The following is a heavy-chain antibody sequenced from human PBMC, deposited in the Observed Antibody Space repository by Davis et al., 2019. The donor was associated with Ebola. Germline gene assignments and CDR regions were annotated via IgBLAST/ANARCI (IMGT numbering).Heavy chain of an antibody. J-gene: IGHJ5*02. Sequence: PSETLSLTCTVSGGSISSGDYYWSWIRQPPGKGLEWIGYIYYSGSTYYNPSLKSRVTISVDTSKNQFSLKLSSVTAADTAVYYCAKDGYCTNGVCYPIYNWFDPWGQGTLVTVSS. V-gene: IGHV4-30-4*01. CDR3: AKDGYCTNGVCYPIYNWFDP. CDR1: GGSISSGDYY. CDR2: IYYSGST. D-gene: IGHD2-8*01.